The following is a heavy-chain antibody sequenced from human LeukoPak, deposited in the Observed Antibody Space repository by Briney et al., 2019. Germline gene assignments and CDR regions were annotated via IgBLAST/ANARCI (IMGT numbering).Heavy chain of an antibody. J-gene: IGHJ6*02. CDR1: GFTFSSYN. CDR2: ISSSSSYI. CDR3: ARVNAAAAGMGYYGMDV. V-gene: IGHV3-21*01. Sequence: GGSLRLSCAASGFTFSSYNMNWLRQSTGKGLKGFSSISSSSSYIYYADSVKGRFTISRDNAKNSLYLQMNSLRAEDTAVYYCARVNAAAAGMGYYGMDVWGQGTTVTVSS. D-gene: IGHD6-13*01.